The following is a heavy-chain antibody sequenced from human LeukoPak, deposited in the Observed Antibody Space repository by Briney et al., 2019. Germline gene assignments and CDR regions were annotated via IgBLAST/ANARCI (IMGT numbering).Heavy chain of an antibody. V-gene: IGHV3-74*01. CDR3: SAHETLIVERPFDY. Sequence: PGGSLRLSCAASGLTFSSYWMHWVRQVPGKGPVWVSRIDPDGTSTSYADSVKGRFTISRDNAKNTLYLQMNSLRAEDAAVYYCSAHETLIVERPFDYWGQGTVVTVSS. J-gene: IGHJ4*02. CDR2: IDPDGTST. D-gene: IGHD3-22*01. CDR1: GLTFSSYW.